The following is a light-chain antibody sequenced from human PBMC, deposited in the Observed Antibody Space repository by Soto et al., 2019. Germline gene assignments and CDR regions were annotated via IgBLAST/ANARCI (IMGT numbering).Light chain of an antibody. J-gene: IGKJ1*01. Sequence: EIVMTQSPATLSVSPGERATLSCRASQSVSSNLAWYQQKTGQAPRHLINGASTRATGIPARFSGSGSGTEFTLTISSLQSEDFSVYYCQQYNNWPPRTFGQGTKVEIK. V-gene: IGKV3-15*01. CDR3: QQYNNWPPRT. CDR1: QSVSSN. CDR2: GAS.